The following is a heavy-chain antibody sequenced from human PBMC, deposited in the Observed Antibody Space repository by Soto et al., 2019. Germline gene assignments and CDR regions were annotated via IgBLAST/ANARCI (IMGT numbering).Heavy chain of an antibody. J-gene: IGHJ5*02. V-gene: IGHV1-46*01. CDR1: GFTFTSSA. Sequence: SVKVSCKASGFTFTSSAVQWVRQARGQGLEWMGIINPSGGSTSYAQKFQGRVTMTRDTSTSTVYMELSSLRSEDTAVYYCARGPPHIVVVTATRFDPWGQGALVTVSS. CDR2: INPSGGST. CDR3: ARGPPHIVVVTATRFDP. D-gene: IGHD2-21*02.